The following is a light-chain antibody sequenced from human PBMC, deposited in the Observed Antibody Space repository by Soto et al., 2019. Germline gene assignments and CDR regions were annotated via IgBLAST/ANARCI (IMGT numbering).Light chain of an antibody. J-gene: IGLJ2*01. CDR1: SSDIGGYNY. CDR2: EVT. CDR3: ISHSTTIAYVV. Sequence: QSGLTQPASVSGSPGQSITISCTGTSSDIGGYNYVSWYQHHPGKAPKLMIYEVTNRPSGVSNRFSGSKSGNTASLTISGLQAEDEADYYCISHSTTIAYVVLGGGTKLTVL. V-gene: IGLV2-14*01.